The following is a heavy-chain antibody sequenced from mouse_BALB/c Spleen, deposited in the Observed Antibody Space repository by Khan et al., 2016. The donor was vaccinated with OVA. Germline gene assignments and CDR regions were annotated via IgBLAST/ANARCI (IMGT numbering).Heavy chain of an antibody. CDR1: GVNIRDTY. CDR3: SRPAYDPRDFEV. D-gene: IGHD2-3*01. V-gene: IGHV14-3*02. J-gene: IGHJ1*01. Sequence: EVQLQQSGAELVKPGASVKLSCTASGVNIRDTYFHWVKQRHDQGLEWIGRIAPANGNTKYDPKFKGKATIPSDTSYNTSYLQLKSLTSEDTAAHYCSRPAYDPRDFEVWGAGTTVTVSS. CDR2: IAPANGNT.